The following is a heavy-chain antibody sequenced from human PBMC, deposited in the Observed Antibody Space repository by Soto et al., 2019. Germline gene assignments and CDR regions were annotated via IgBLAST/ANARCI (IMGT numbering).Heavy chain of an antibody. V-gene: IGHV4-59*01. CDR2: IYYSGST. CDR3: ESFHEDKANDY. J-gene: IGHJ4*02. D-gene: IGHD5-18*01. CDR1: GGSISSYY. Sequence: PSETLSLTCTVSGGSISSYYWSWIRQPPGKGLEWIGYIYYSGSTNYNPSLKSRVTISVDTSKNQFSLKLSSVTAADTAVYYCESFHEDKANDYWGQGTLVTVSS.